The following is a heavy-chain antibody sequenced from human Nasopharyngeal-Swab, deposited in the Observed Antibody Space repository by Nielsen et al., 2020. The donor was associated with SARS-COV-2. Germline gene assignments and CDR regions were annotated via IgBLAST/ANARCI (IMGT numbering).Heavy chain of an antibody. D-gene: IGHD3-16*02. CDR2: ISSSTSYI. V-gene: IGHV3-21*01. CDR3: ARDNEQRAYYDYVWGSYLSFNY. Sequence: GGSLRLSCAASGFTFSSYSMNWVRQAPGKGLEWVSFISSSTSYIYYADSVKGRFTISRDNAKKSLYLQMNSLRAEDTAVYYCARDNEQRAYYDYVWGSYLSFNYWGQGTLVTVSS. J-gene: IGHJ4*02. CDR1: GFTFSSYS.